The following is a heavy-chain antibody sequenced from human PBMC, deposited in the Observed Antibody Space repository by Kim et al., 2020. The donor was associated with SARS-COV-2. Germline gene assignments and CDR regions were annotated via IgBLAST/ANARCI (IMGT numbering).Heavy chain of an antibody. Sequence: GGSLRLSCAASGFTFSSYAMHWVRQAPGKGLEWVAVISYDGSNKYYADSVKGRFTISRDNSKNTLYLQMNSLRAEDTAVYYCARDGYSSSWSLINYFDYWGQGTLVTVSS. V-gene: IGHV3-30*04. CDR2: ISYDGSNK. CDR3: ARDGYSSSWSLINYFDY. J-gene: IGHJ4*02. D-gene: IGHD6-13*01. CDR1: GFTFSSYA.